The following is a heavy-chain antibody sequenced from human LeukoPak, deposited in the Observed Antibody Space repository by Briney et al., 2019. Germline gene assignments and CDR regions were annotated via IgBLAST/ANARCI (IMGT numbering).Heavy chain of an antibody. Sequence: PGGSLRLSCAASGFTFSSYSMNWVRQAPGKGLEWVSSISSSSSYIYYADSVKGRFTISRDNAKNSLYLQMNSLRAEDTAVYYCARVADIVLMVYALAVFDYWGQGTLVTVSS. V-gene: IGHV3-21*01. CDR2: ISSSSSYI. CDR3: ARVADIVLMVYALAVFDY. D-gene: IGHD2-8*01. CDR1: GFTFSSYS. J-gene: IGHJ4*02.